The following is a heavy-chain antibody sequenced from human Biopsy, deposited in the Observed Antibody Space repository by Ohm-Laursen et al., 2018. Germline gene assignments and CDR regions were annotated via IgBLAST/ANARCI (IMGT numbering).Heavy chain of an antibody. CDR3: ARATNSTGWPYYYFYGMDV. CDR1: GGSISSDY. CDR2: IYYSGST. D-gene: IGHD2/OR15-2a*01. J-gene: IGHJ6*02. Sequence: GTLSLTCTVSGGSISSDYWSWIRPTPGKGLEWIGYIYYSGSTNYNPSLKSRVTISVDTSKNQFSLRLNSVTAADTAVYYCARATNSTGWPYYYFYGMDVWGQGITVTVSS. V-gene: IGHV4-59*01.